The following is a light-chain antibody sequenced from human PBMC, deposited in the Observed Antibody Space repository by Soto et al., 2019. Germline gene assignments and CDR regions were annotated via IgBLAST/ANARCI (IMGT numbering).Light chain of an antibody. Sequence: EILLTQSPGTLSLSPGERATLSCRASQSVNSNYLAWYQQKPGQAPRLLISGTSSRATGIPDRFSGSGSGTDFTLTISRLEPEDFAVYYFQQYASSPLSTFVPGTKVDI. CDR1: QSVNSNY. CDR3: QQYASSPLST. CDR2: GTS. J-gene: IGKJ3*01. V-gene: IGKV3-20*01.